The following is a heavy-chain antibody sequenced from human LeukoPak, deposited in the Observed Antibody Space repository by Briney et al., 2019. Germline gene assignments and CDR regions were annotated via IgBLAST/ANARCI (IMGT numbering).Heavy chain of an antibody. Sequence: GGSLRLSCAASGFTFSSYSMNWVRQAPGKGLEWVSYISSSSSTIYYADSVRGRFTISRDNAKNSLYLQMNSLRDEDTAVYYCARGPLFGVVIIPVLFDYWGQGTLVTVSS. D-gene: IGHD3-3*01. CDR1: GFTFSSYS. V-gene: IGHV3-48*02. CDR3: ARGPLFGVVIIPVLFDY. J-gene: IGHJ4*02. CDR2: ISSSSSTI.